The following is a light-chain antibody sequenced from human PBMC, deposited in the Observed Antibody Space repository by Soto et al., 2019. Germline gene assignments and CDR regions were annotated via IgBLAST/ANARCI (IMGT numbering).Light chain of an antibody. CDR2: DAS. CDR3: QQRSNWPLT. J-gene: IGKJ4*01. CDR1: QSVSSD. V-gene: IGKV3-11*01. Sequence: EIVLPQSPATLFLSPGERATLSCRASQSVSSDLAWYQQKPGQAPRLLIYDASNRATGIPARFSGSGSGTDVNLTISSLETEDFAVYHCQQRSNWPLTFGGGTKVEI.